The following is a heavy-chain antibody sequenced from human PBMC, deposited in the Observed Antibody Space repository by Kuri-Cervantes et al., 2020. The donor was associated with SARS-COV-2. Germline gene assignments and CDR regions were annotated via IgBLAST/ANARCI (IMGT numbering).Heavy chain of an antibody. CDR3: ASGAVADLFDY. J-gene: IGHJ4*02. V-gene: IGHV1-69*02. CDR1: GGTFSSYT. D-gene: IGHD6-19*01. CDR2: IIPILGIA. Sequence: SVKVSCKASGGTFSSYTISWVRQAPGQGLEWMGRIIPILGIANYAQKFQGRVTITADKSTSTAYMELSSLRSEGTAVYYCASGAVADLFDYWGQGTLVTVSS.